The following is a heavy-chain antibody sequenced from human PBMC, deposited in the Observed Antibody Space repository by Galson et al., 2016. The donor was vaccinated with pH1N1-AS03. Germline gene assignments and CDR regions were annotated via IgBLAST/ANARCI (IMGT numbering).Heavy chain of an antibody. D-gene: IGHD3-3*01. Sequence: SVKVSCKASGYTFTTYGISWVRQAPGQGLEWMGWISAYYGDTHFAHKFQERVTLTRDTSTATAYKELRNLRSDDTAVYYCVRESEISGVVFFNYGGQGTLVTVSS. CDR2: ISAYYGDT. V-gene: IGHV1-18*01. CDR3: VRESEISGVVFFNY. CDR1: GYTFTTYG. J-gene: IGHJ4*02.